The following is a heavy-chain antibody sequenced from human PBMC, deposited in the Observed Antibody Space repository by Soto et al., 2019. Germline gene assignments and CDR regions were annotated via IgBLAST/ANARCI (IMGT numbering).Heavy chain of an antibody. V-gene: IGHV4-31*03. CDR3: ARASSSSSAADY. J-gene: IGHJ4*02. CDR2: IYDTESA. Sequence: QVQLQESGPGLVKPSQTLSLTCNVSGESISSGGYYWSWIRHHPGKGLEWIGYIYDTESAYYNPYLKSRVTISMDTSKNQFAMRLISVTAADTAVYYCARASSSSSAADYWGQGILGTVSS. D-gene: IGHD6-6*01. CDR1: GESISSGGYY.